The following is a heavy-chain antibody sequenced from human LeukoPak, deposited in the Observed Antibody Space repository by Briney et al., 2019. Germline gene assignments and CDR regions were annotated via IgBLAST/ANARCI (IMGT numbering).Heavy chain of an antibody. CDR3: ARSLIADGAFDI. J-gene: IGHJ3*02. D-gene: IGHD2-21*01. V-gene: IGHV3-33*01. CDR2: IWYDGSNK. CDR1: GFTFSRFG. Sequence: PGGSLRLSCAASGFTFSRFGMHWVRQAPGEGLEWVAVIWYDGSNKYYADSVKGRFTISRENAKNSLFLQMSSLRVEDTAVYYCARSLIADGAFDIWGQGTMVTVSS.